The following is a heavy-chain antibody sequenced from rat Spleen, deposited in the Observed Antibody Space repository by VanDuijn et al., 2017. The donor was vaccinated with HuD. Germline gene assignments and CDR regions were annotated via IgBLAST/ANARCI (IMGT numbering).Heavy chain of an antibody. CDR1: GFTFSNYG. Sequence: EVRLVESGGGLLQPGRSMKLSCAASGFTFSNYGMAWVRQAPTRGLEWVASISSGGGNTYYRDSVKGRFTFSRDNAKNTQYLQMDSLRSEDTATYYCARHWXXYSXXNYLXYYFDYXGQGVVVXVSS. V-gene: IGHV5S13*01. CDR2: ISSGGGNT. D-gene: IGHD1-2*01. J-gene: IGHJ2*01. CDR3: ARHWXXYSXXNYLXYYFDY.